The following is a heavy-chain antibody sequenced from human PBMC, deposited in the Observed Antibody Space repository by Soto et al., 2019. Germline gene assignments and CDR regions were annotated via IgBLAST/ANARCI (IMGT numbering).Heavy chain of an antibody. Sequence: EVPLVESGGGLVQPGGSLRLSCAASGFTFSSYWMHWVRQAPGKGLVWVSRINSDGSSTSYADSVKGRFTISRDNAKNTLYLQMNSLRAEDTAVYYCARGLRRYSSSWVNDAFDIWGQGTMVTVSS. CDR1: GFTFSSYW. CDR3: ARGLRRYSSSWVNDAFDI. D-gene: IGHD6-13*01. J-gene: IGHJ3*02. CDR2: INSDGSST. V-gene: IGHV3-74*01.